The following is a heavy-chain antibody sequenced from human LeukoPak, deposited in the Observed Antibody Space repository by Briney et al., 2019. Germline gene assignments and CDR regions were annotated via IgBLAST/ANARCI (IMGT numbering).Heavy chain of an antibody. Sequence: SETLSLTCAVYGGSLSGYYWSWIRQPPGKGLEWIGEINHSGSTNYNPSIKSRVTISVDTSKNQFSLKLSSVTAADTAVYYCARLPSNWGFAWWGQGTLVTVSS. CDR1: GGSLSGYY. CDR3: ARLPSNWGFAW. J-gene: IGHJ4*02. CDR2: INHSGST. V-gene: IGHV4-34*01. D-gene: IGHD7-27*01.